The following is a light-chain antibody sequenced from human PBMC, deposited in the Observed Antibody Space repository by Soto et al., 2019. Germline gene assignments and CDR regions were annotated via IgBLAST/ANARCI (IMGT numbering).Light chain of an antibody. CDR3: QQLNSYPFT. V-gene: IGKV1-9*01. Sequence: DIQLTQSPSFLSASVGDRVTITCRASQGISSYLAWYQQKPGKAPKLLIYAASTLQSGVPSRFSGSGSGTEFTLTISSLGPEDFATYYCQQLNSYPFTFGGGTKVEIK. J-gene: IGKJ4*01. CDR1: QGISSY. CDR2: AAS.